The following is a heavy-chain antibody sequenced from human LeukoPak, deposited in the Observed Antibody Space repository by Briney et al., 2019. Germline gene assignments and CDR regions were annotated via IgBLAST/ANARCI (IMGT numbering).Heavy chain of an antibody. CDR2: IIPIFGTA. Sequence: SVKVSCKASGYTFTSYYMHWVRQAPGQGLEWMGGIIPIFGTANYAQKFQGRVTITADESTSTAYMELSSLRSEDTAVYYCASPCPDLYSYGSLFYWGQGTLVTVSS. D-gene: IGHD5-18*01. CDR1: GYTFTSYY. J-gene: IGHJ4*02. CDR3: ASPCPDLYSYGSLFY. V-gene: IGHV1-69*13.